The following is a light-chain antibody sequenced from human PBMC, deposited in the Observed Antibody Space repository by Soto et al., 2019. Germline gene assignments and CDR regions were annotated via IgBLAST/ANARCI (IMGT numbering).Light chain of an antibody. CDR2: EVT. J-gene: IGLJ1*01. CDR3: SSYTSITTYV. CDR1: IDDVGGYDY. V-gene: IGLV2-14*01. Sequence: QSALTQPASVSGSPGQSITISCTGTIDDVGGYDYVSWYQQYPGTAPKLIIYEVTYRPSGVSTRFSGSKSGNTASLTISGLQSEDEADYYCSSYTSITTYVFGSGTQLNVL.